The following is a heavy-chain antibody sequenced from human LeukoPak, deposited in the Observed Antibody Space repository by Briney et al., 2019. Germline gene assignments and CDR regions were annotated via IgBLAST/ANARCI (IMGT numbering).Heavy chain of an antibody. CDR1: GFTFDDYA. J-gene: IGHJ5*02. V-gene: IGHV3-9*01. CDR2: ISWNSGSI. Sequence: GRSLRLSCAASGFTFDDYAMHWARQAPGKGLEWVSGISWNSGSIGYADSVKGRFTISRDNAKNSLYLQMNSLRAEDTALYYCAKEVVAATRWANWFDPWGQGTLVTVSS. D-gene: IGHD2-15*01. CDR3: AKEVVAATRWANWFDP.